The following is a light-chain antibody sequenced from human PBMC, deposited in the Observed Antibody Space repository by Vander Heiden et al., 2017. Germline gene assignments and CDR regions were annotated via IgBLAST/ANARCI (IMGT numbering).Light chain of an antibody. CDR3: QQRSNWPRT. V-gene: IGKV3-11*01. CDR1: QSISSY. Sequence: EIVLTHSPATLSLSPGEGATLSGRASQSISSYLAWYQHRPGQSPRLLIYDASNRASDIPARFSASGSGTDFTLTISSLEPEDFAIYYCQQRSNWPRTFGQGTKLEIK. J-gene: IGKJ2*01. CDR2: DAS.